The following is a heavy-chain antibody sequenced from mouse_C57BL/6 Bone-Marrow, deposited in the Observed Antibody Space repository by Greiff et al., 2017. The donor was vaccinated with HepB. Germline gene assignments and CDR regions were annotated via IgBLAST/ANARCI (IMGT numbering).Heavy chain of an antibody. CDR2: ISYSGST. CDR3: ARYNYYGSSPKRYFDV. CDR1: GYSITSDY. V-gene: IGHV3-8*01. D-gene: IGHD1-1*01. J-gene: IGHJ1*03. Sequence: DVQLQESGPGLAKPSQTLSLTCSVTGYSITSDYWNWIRKFPGNKLEYMGYISYSGSTYYNPSLKSRISITRDTSKNQYYLQLNSVTTEDTATYYCARYNYYGSSPKRYFDVWGTGTTVTVSS.